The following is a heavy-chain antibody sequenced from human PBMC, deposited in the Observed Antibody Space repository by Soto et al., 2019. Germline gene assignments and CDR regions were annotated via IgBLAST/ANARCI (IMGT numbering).Heavy chain of an antibody. J-gene: IGHJ4*02. Sequence: QVQLVQSGAEVKTPGSSLKVSCKVSGSRFSNYVISWVRQAPGHGLEWLGRIIPIFNSTKYAQSFQGRVTITADKSTSTASRELSSRGSDDTAVYYCAREGRGKKAGYNGLVSLGYWGQETLVTVSS. CDR3: AREGRGKKAGYNGLVSLGY. CDR1: GSRFSNYV. V-gene: IGHV1-69*06. D-gene: IGHD2-2*02. CDR2: IIPIFNST.